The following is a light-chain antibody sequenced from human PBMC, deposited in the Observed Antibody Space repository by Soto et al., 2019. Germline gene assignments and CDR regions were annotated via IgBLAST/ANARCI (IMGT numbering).Light chain of an antibody. CDR1: SSDVGGYNY. CDR3: SPYTSSSVV. CDR2: DVS. Sequence: HSALTQPASVSGSPGQSITISCTGTSSDVGGYNYVSWYQQHPGKAPKLMIYDVSNRPSGVSNRFSGSKSGNTASLTISGLQAEDEADYYCSPYTSSSVVFGGGTKVTVL. J-gene: IGLJ2*01. V-gene: IGLV2-14*01.